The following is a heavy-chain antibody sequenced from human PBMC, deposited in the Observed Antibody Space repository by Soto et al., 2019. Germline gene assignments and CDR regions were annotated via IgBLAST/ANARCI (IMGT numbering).Heavy chain of an antibody. D-gene: IGHD3-3*01. CDR1: GGSISSYY. CDR3: ARAVEWLHNWFDP. J-gene: IGHJ5*02. CDR2: IYYSGST. Sequence: PSETLSLTCTVSGGSISSYYWSWIRQPPGKGLEWIGYIYYSGSTNYNPSLKSRVTISVDTSKNQFSLKLSSVTAADTAVYYCARAVEWLHNWFDPWGQGTLVTVSS. V-gene: IGHV4-59*01.